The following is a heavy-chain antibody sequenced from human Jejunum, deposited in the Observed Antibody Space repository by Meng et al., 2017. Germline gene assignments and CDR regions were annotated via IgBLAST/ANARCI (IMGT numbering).Heavy chain of an antibody. D-gene: IGHD2-2*01. CDR2: ISFDGSHK. CDR3: AKILRHSSWDNIFDS. Sequence: QVQLVESGGGVVQPGRSLRLSCAASGFSFSSDGMHWVRQAPGKGLEWVAVISFDGSHKYYADSVKGRFTVSRDNPKNTVYLQMNSLRAEDTAVYYCAKILRHSSWDNIFDSWGQGTLVTVSS. V-gene: IGHV3-30*18. J-gene: IGHJ4*02. CDR1: GFSFSSDG.